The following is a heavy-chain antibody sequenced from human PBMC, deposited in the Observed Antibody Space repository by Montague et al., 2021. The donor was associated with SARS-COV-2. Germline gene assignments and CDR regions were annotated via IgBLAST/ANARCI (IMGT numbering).Heavy chain of an antibody. J-gene: IGHJ4*02. Sequence: TLSLTCTVSGGSISSGSYYWSWIRQPAGKGPEGIGRIYTSGTTDYSFSLKSRVTISVDTSKNQFSLKLTSVTAADTAVYYCARAHSGSWAHLDNWGQGSLVTVSS. V-gene: IGHV4-61*02. CDR2: IYTSGTT. CDR3: ARAHSGSWAHLDN. D-gene: IGHD5-12*01. CDR1: GGSISSGSYY.